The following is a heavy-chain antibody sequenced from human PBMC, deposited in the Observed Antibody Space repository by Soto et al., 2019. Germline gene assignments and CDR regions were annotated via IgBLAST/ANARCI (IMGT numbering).Heavy chain of an antibody. Sequence: ASVKVSCKASGYTFTSYGISWVRQAPGQELEWMGWISAYNGNTNCAQKLQGRVTMTTDTSTSTAYMELRSLRSDDTAVYYCARDSGRSYCSSTSCYGDNWFDPWGQGTLVTVSS. D-gene: IGHD2-2*01. CDR1: GYTFTSYG. V-gene: IGHV1-18*01. J-gene: IGHJ5*02. CDR2: ISAYNGNT. CDR3: ARDSGRSYCSSTSCYGDNWFDP.